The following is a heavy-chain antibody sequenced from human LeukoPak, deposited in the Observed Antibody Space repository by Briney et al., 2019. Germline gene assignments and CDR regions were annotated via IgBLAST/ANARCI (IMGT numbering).Heavy chain of an antibody. CDR2: IYYSGST. D-gene: IGHD6-19*01. CDR1: GGSISSSSYY. CDR3: ASYSPGLYSSGRREMVY. J-gene: IGHJ4*02. Sequence: SETLSLTCTVSGGSISSSSYYWGWIRQPPGKGLEWIGSIYYSGSTYYNPSLKSRVTISVDTSKNQFSLKLSSVTAADTAVYYRASYSPGLYSSGRREMVYWGQGTLVTVSS. V-gene: IGHV4-39*07.